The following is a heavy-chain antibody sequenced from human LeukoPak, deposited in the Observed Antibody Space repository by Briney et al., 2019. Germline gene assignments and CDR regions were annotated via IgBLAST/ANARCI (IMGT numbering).Heavy chain of an antibody. D-gene: IGHD3-10*01. Sequence: PSETLSLTCAVYGGSFSGYYWSWIRQPPGKGLEWIGEINHSGSTNYNPSLKSRVTISVDTSKNQFSLKLSSVTAADTAVYYCARGMVRGVFAFDIWGQGTMVTVSS. CDR2: INHSGST. V-gene: IGHV4-34*01. CDR3: ARGMVRGVFAFDI. J-gene: IGHJ3*02. CDR1: GGSFSGYY.